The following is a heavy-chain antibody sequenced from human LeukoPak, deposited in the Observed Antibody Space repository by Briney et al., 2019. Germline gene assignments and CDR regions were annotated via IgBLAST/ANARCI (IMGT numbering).Heavy chain of an antibody. CDR3: ANLGWFGEPFAY. Sequence: QSGGSLRLSCAASGFTFSSYGMHWVRQAPGKGLEGVAFIRYDGSNKFYADSVKARFTISRDNSENTVHLQMNSLRAEDTAVYYCANLGWFGEPFAYWGQRTLATVPS. D-gene: IGHD3-10*01. V-gene: IGHV3-30*02. CDR1: GFTFSSYG. CDR2: IRYDGSNK. J-gene: IGHJ4*02.